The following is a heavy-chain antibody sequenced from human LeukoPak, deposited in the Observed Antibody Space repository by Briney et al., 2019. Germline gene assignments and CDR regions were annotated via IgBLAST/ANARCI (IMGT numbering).Heavy chain of an antibody. D-gene: IGHD5-12*01. J-gene: IGHJ6*03. CDR3: ARGGYSGYGPYMDV. V-gene: IGHV4-30-4*08. CDR2: IYYSGST. CDR1: GGSISSGDYY. Sequence: SETLSLTXTVSGGSISSGDYYWSWIRQPPGEGLEWIGYIYYSGSTYYNPSLKSRVTISVDTSKNQFSLKLSSVTAADTAVYYCARGGYSGYGPYMDVWGKGTTVTVSS.